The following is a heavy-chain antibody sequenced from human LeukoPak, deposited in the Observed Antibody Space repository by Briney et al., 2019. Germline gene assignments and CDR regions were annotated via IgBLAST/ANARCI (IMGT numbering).Heavy chain of an antibody. Sequence: SETLSLTCTVSGGSISSSSYYWGWIRQPPGKGLEWIGSIYYSGSTYYNPSLKSRVTISVDTSKNQFSLKLSSVTAADTAVYYCARDLGGTVAGPTGYFDLWGRGTLVTVSS. V-gene: IGHV4-39*02. CDR1: GGSISSSSYY. J-gene: IGHJ2*01. CDR3: ARDLGGTVAGPTGYFDL. D-gene: IGHD6-19*01. CDR2: IYYSGST.